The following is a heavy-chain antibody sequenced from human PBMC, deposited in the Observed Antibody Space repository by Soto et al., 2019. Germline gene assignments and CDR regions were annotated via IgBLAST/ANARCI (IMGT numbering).Heavy chain of an antibody. V-gene: IGHV5-10-1*01. CDR1: GASCAFHR. Sequence: ECLKICYKGDGASCAFHRVSWLRQLPGKGLEWMGKIDPSDSYTTYGPSFQGHVTSSADTSMSTAYLQWSSLKASDTAMYYCARLDSSSSFLDYYYGMDVWGQRTTVTVSS. CDR2: IDPSDSYT. CDR3: ARLDSSSSFLDYYYGMDV. J-gene: IGHJ6*02. D-gene: IGHD6-6*01.